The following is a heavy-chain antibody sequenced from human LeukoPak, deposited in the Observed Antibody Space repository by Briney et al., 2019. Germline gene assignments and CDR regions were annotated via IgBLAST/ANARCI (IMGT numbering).Heavy chain of an antibody. J-gene: IGHJ5*02. D-gene: IGHD3-16*01. V-gene: IGHV3-21*01. CDR1: GFTFSSYS. CDR3: ARGLRGTPSA. CDR2: ISSSSSYI. Sequence: GGSLRLSCAASGFTFSSYSMNWVRQAPGKGLEWVSSISSSSSYIYYADSVKGRFTISRDNAKNSLYLRMNSLRAEDTAVYYCARGLRGTPSAWGQGTLVTVSS.